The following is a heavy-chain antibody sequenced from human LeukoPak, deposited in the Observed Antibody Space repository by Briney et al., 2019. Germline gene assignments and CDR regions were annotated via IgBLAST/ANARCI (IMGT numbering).Heavy chain of an antibody. CDR2: INAGNGNT. J-gene: IGHJ1*01. CDR3: ARERGTWIQKYFQH. V-gene: IGHV1-3*01. CDR1: RYTFTSYA. Sequence: ASVKVSCKASRYTFTSYAMHWVRQAPGQRLEWMGWINAGNGNTKYSQKFQGRVTITRDTSASTAYMELSSLRSEDTAVYYCARERGTWIQKYFQHWGQGTLVTVSS. D-gene: IGHD5-18*01.